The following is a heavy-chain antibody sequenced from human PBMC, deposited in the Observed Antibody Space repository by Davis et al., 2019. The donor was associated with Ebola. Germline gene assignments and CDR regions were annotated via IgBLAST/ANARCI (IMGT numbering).Heavy chain of an antibody. CDR2: IYPGDSDT. D-gene: IGHD1-1*01. Sequence: GESLKISCKGSGYGFARYWIGWVRQMPGKGLEWMGIIYPGDSDTRYSPSFQGQVTISADKPITTAYLQWSSLKASDTAMYYCARPGTAGTVDGFDIWGQGTMVTVSS. CDR3: ARPGTAGTVDGFDI. V-gene: IGHV5-51*01. CDR1: GYGFARYW. J-gene: IGHJ3*02.